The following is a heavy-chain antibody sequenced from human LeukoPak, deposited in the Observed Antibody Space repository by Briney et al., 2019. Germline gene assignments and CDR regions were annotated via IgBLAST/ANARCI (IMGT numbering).Heavy chain of an antibody. CDR2: ISGSGGST. CDR3: AKEHYGSGSYYPNYFDY. Sequence: GGSLRLSCAASGFTFSSYAMSWVRPAPGKGLEWVSAISGSGGSTYYADSVKGRFTISRDNSKNTLYLQMNSLRAEDTAVYYCAKEHYGSGSYYPNYFDYWGQGTLVTVSS. D-gene: IGHD3-10*01. J-gene: IGHJ4*02. V-gene: IGHV3-23*01. CDR1: GFTFSSYA.